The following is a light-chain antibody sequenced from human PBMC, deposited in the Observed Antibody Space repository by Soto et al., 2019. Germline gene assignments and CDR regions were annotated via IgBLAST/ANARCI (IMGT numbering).Light chain of an antibody. CDR3: SSYTSSSTVV. J-gene: IGLJ2*01. Sequence: QSALTQPASVSGSPGQSITISCTGTSSDVGGYNYVSWYQQHPGKAPKLMIYDVSNRPSGVSNRFSGSKSGNTASLTISGLXXXXXADYYCSSYTSSSTVVFGGGTK. V-gene: IGLV2-14*01. CDR2: DVS. CDR1: SSDVGGYNY.